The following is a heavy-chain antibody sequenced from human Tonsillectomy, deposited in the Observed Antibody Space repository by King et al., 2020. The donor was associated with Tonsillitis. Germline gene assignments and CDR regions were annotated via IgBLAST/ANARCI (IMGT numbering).Heavy chain of an antibody. CDR2: VSDDGTNK. Sequence: VQLVESGGGVVQPERSLRLSCAASGFTFSAYAMHWVRQAPGRGLEWVAVVSDDGTNKYYGDSVKGRFTISRDNSKNTLYLQMNSLRAADTAVYYCAKEARGDFHHVMDVWGQGTTVTVSS. J-gene: IGHJ6*02. CDR1: GFTFSAYA. CDR3: AKEARGDFHHVMDV. V-gene: IGHV3-30*18. D-gene: IGHD3-10*01.